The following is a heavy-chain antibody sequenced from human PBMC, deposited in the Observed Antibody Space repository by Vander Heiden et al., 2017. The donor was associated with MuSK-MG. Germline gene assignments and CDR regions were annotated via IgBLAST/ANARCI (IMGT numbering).Heavy chain of an antibody. J-gene: IGHJ6*02. CDR2: INHSGST. Sequence: QVQLQQWGAGLLKPSETLSLTCAVYGGSFSGYYWSWIRQPPGKGLEWIGEINHSGSTNYNPSLKSRVTISVDTSKNQFSLKLGSVTAADTAVYYCARGRRVRGVSLVNYYYGMDVWGQGTTVTVSS. V-gene: IGHV4-34*01. CDR3: ARGRRVRGVSLVNYYYGMDV. CDR1: GGSFSGYY. D-gene: IGHD3-10*01.